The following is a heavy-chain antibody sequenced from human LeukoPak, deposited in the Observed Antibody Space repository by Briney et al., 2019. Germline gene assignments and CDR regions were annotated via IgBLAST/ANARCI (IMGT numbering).Heavy chain of an antibody. V-gene: IGHV4-34*01. CDR1: GGSFSGYY. CDR3: ARFLTAGSYYFDN. J-gene: IGHJ4*02. Sequence: PSETLSLTCAVYGGSFSGYYWSWIRQPPGKGLEWIGEINHSGSTNYNPSLKSRVTISVDTSKNQFSLRLSSMTAADTAVYYCARFLTAGSYYFDNWGQGTLVTVSS. CDR2: INHSGST. D-gene: IGHD6-13*01.